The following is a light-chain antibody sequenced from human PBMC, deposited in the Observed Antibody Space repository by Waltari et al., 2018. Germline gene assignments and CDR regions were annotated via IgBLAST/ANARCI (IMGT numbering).Light chain of an antibody. Sequence: DIQMTQSPSTLCASVGDRVTISCRASQSVGTRLAWYQQKPGKAPKLLIYMASSLDSGVPSRFRGSGSGTDFTLTISSLQPDDFATYSCQQYSSFSTFGQGTKV. V-gene: IGKV1-5*03. CDR1: QSVGTR. CDR3: QQYSSFST. CDR2: MAS. J-gene: IGKJ2*01.